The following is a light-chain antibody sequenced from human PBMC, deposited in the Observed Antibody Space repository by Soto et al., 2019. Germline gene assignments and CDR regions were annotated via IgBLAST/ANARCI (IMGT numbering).Light chain of an antibody. J-gene: IGKJ1*01. CDR3: QQYNSYSGT. V-gene: IGKV1-5*01. CDR2: DVS. CDR1: QSMSSW. Sequence: DIQMTQSPSTLSASVGDIVTITCRASQSMSSWLAWYQQKPGKAPKLLIYDVSSLESGVPSRFSGSGSGTEFTLTISSLQPDDFATYYCQQYNSYSGTFGQGTKVDIK.